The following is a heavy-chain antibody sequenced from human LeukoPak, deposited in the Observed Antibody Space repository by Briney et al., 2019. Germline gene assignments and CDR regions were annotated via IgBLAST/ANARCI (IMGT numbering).Heavy chain of an antibody. CDR1: GFTFSSYG. Sequence: GGSLRLSCAASGFTFSSYGMHWVRQAPGKGLEWVAVIPNDGSNIHYGDSVKGRFTISRDNSKNTLYLQMDSLRAEDTAVYYCARDRAWNYFDYWGQGTLVTVSS. J-gene: IGHJ4*02. CDR2: IPNDGSNI. CDR3: ARDRAWNYFDY. D-gene: IGHD3-3*01. V-gene: IGHV3-30*03.